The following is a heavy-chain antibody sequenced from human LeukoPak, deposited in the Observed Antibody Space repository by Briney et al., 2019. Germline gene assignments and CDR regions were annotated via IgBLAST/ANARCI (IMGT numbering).Heavy chain of an antibody. D-gene: IGHD5-12*01. J-gene: IGHJ4*02. V-gene: IGHV3-48*03. Sequence: PGGSLRLSCAASGFTFSSYEMNWVRQAPGKGLEWVSYISSSGSTIYYADSVKGRFTISRDNAKNSLYLQMNSLRAEDTAVYYSARSTLVDIVATATTPFDYWGQGTLVTVSS. CDR3: ARSTLVDIVATATTPFDY. CDR1: GFTFSSYE. CDR2: ISSSGSTI.